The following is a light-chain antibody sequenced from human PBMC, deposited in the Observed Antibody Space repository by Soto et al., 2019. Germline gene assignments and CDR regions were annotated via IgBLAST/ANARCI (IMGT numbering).Light chain of an antibody. CDR1: SSDVGGYNY. Sequence: QSALTQPRSVSGSPGQSVTISCTGTSSDVGGYNYVSWYQEQPGKAPKLMIYDVSKRPSGVPDRFSGSKSGNTASLTISGLQAEDEADYYCCSYAGSYSYVFGTGNKVTV. CDR3: CSYAGSYSYV. V-gene: IGLV2-11*01. CDR2: DVS. J-gene: IGLJ1*01.